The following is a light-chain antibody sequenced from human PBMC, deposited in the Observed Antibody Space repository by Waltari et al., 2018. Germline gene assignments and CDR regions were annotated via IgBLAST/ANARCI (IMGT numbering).Light chain of an antibody. J-gene: IGLJ3*02. CDR3: QVWDSSSHVV. CDR2: DDT. V-gene: IGLV3-21*04. CDR1: NIGSKN. Sequence: SYVLTQPPSVSVAPGETARISCGGNNIGSKNGNWYQQRPGQAPLLVIYDDTDRPSGIPERFSGSNSGNTPTLTISRVEAGDEADYYCQVWDSSSHVVFGGGTKLTVL.